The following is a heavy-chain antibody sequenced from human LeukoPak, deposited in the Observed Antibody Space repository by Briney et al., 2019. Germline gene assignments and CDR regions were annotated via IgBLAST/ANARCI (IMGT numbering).Heavy chain of an antibody. D-gene: IGHD3-22*01. CDR2: INPSGGST. J-gene: IGHJ4*02. V-gene: IGHV1-46*01. Sequence: ASVRVSCKASGGTFSSYAISWVRQAPGQGLEWMGIINPSGGSTSYAQKFQGRVTMTRDTSTSTVYMELSSLRSEDTAVYYCARDGAMYYYDSSGYYEGVGFDYWGQGTLVTVSS. CDR3: ARDGAMYYYDSSGYYEGVGFDY. CDR1: GGTFSSYA.